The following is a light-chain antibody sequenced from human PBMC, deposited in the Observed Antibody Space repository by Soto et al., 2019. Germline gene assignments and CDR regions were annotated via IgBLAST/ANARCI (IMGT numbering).Light chain of an antibody. CDR2: EVS. CDR1: SSDVGSYNL. J-gene: IGLJ1*01. Sequence: QSLLTQPASVSGSPGQSITISCTGTSSDVGSYNLVSWYQQHPGKAPKLMIYEVSKRPSGVSNRFSGSKSGNTASLTISGLQAEDEADYYCCSYAGSSTHVFGTGTKVTVL. V-gene: IGLV2-23*02. CDR3: CSYAGSSTHV.